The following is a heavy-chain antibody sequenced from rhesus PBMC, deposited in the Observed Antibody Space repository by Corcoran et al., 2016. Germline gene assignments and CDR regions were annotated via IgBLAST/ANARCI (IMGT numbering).Heavy chain of an antibody. J-gene: IGHJ4*01. V-gene: IGHV4-106*01. D-gene: IGHD6-25*01. CDR2: SYGVRGST. CDR1: GGSISGYYL. Sequence: QVQLQESGPGVVTPSETLSLTCAVSGGSISGYYLWSWIRHPPGKGLEWLGYSYGVRGSTRYNPSLKSRGSISLDTSRNQFSLKLSSMTAAATAVYYCARDPYSGSWKREIFDYWGQGVLVTVSS. CDR3: ARDPYSGSWKREIFDY.